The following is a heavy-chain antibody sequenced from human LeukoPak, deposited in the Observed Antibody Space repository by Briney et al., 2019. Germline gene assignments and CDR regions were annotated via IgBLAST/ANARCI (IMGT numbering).Heavy chain of an antibody. V-gene: IGHV3-21*01. Sequence: GSLRLSCAASGFTFSSYSMHWVRQAPGKGLEWVSSINSSSSYIYYADSVKGRFTISRDNAKNSLYLQMNSLRAEDTAVYYCARARRTTVTTKALYGSGSFDYWGQGTLVTVSS. D-gene: IGHD3-10*01. CDR1: GFTFSSYS. J-gene: IGHJ4*02. CDR3: ARARRTTVTTKALYGSGSFDY. CDR2: INSSSSYI.